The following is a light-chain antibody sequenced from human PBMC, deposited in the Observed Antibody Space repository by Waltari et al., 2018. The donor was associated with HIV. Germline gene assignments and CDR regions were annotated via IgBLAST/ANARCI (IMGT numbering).Light chain of an antibody. CDR1: SSDIGAYDY. CDR3: CSYAGSTTFYV. CDR2: DVN. V-gene: IGLV2-11*01. J-gene: IGLJ1*01. Sequence: HSALTQPRSVSGSPGQSVTISCTGTSSDIGAYDYVSWFQKFPGRAPKLLIFDVNKRPSGVPDRFSGFKSGDTASLTISGLQAEDEADYYCCSYAGSTTFYVFGTGTKVTVL.